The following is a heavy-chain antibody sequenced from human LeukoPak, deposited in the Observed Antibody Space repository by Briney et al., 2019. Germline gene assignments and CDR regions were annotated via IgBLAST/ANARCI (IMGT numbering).Heavy chain of an antibody. V-gene: IGHV4-30-4*01. Sequence: SETLSLTCTVSGGSISSGDYYWSWIRQPPGKGLEWIGYIYYSGSTYYNPSLKSRVTISVDTSKNQFSLKLSSVTAADTAVYYCARVQFLEWLLDYWGQGTLVTVSS. CDR3: ARVQFLEWLLDY. D-gene: IGHD3-3*01. J-gene: IGHJ4*02. CDR2: IYYSGST. CDR1: GGSISSGDYY.